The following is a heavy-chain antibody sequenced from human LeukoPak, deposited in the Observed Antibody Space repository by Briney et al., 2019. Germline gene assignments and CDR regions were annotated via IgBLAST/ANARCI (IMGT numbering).Heavy chain of an antibody. CDR2: IYHSGST. J-gene: IGHJ4*02. CDR3: ARGYYYDSSGYYFKKAYYFDY. D-gene: IGHD3-22*01. V-gene: IGHV4-39*01. CDR1: GGSISSSSYY. Sequence: PSETLSLTCTVSGGSISSSSYYWGWIRQPPGKGLEWIGSIYHSGSTYYNPSLKSRVTISVDTSKNQFSLKLSSVTAADTAVYYCARGYYYDSSGYYFKKAYYFDYWGQGTLVTVSS.